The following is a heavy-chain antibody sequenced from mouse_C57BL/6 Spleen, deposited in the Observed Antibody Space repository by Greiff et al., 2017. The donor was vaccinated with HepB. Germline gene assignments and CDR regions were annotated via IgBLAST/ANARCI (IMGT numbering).Heavy chain of an antibody. Sequence: VQLQQSGPVLVKPGASVKMSCKASGYTFTDYYMNWVKQSHGKSLEWIGVINPYNGGTSYNQKFKGKATLTVDKSSSTAYMELNSLTSEDSAVYYCATTVVATRSPMDYWGQGTSVTVSS. CDR2: INPYNGGT. CDR3: ATTVVATRSPMDY. D-gene: IGHD1-1*01. CDR1: GYTFTDYY. J-gene: IGHJ4*01. V-gene: IGHV1-19*01.